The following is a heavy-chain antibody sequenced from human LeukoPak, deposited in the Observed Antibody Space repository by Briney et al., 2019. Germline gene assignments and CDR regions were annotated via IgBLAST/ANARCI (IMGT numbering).Heavy chain of an antibody. V-gene: IGHV4-34*01. CDR3: ARVPDRGYSYGYRYYFDY. CDR2: INHSGST. D-gene: IGHD5-18*01. Sequence: SETLSLTCAVYGGSFSGYYWSWLRQPPGKGLEWLGEINHSGSTNYNPSLKSRVTISVDTSKNQFSLKLSSVTAADTAVYYCARVPDRGYSYGYRYYFDYWGQGTLVTVSS. J-gene: IGHJ4*02. CDR1: GGSFSGYY.